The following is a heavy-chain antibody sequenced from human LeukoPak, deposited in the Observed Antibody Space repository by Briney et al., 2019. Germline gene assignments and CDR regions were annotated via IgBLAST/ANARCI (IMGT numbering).Heavy chain of an antibody. CDR3: ARDLFYSVSGTYYNVGRVFNY. CDR1: GGSFSGYY. J-gene: IGHJ4*02. D-gene: IGHD3-10*01. CDR2: INHSGST. V-gene: IGHV4-34*01. Sequence: SETLSLTCAVYGGSFSGYYWSWIRQPPGKGLEWIGEINHSGSTNYNPSLKGRVTISVDTSKNQFSLKLSSVTAADTAVYYCARDLFYSVSGTYYNVGRVFNYWGQGTLVTVSS.